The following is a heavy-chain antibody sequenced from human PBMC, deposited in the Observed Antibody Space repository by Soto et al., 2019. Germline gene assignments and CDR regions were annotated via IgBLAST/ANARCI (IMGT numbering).Heavy chain of an antibody. CDR3: AKDLGSGWYDPGFDY. D-gene: IGHD6-19*01. CDR2: ISGSGGST. V-gene: IGHV3-23*01. J-gene: IGHJ4*02. Sequence: GSLRLSCAASGFAFSSYAMSWVRQAPGKGLEWVSAISGSGGSTYYADSVKGRFTISRDNSKNTLYLQMNSLRAEDTAVYYCAKDLGSGWYDPGFDYWGQGTLVTVSS. CDR1: GFAFSSYA.